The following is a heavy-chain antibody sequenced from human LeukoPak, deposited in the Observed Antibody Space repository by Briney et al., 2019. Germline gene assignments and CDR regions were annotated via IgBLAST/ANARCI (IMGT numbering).Heavy chain of an antibody. CDR3: ASSPDYYDSSGWSPDDAFDI. J-gene: IGHJ3*02. V-gene: IGHV5-51*01. Sequence: GESLKISCKGSGYSFTSYWIGWVRQMPGKGLEWMGIIYPGDSDTRYSPSFQAQVTISADKSISTAYLQWSSLKASDTAMYYCASSPDYYDSSGWSPDDAFDIWGQGTMVTVSS. CDR2: IYPGDSDT. CDR1: GYSFTSYW. D-gene: IGHD3-22*01.